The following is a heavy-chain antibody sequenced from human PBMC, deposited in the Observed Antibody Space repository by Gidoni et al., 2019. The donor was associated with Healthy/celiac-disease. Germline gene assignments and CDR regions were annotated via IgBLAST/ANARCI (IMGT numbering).Heavy chain of an antibody. D-gene: IGHD6-6*01. CDR1: GFTFSSYA. V-gene: IGHV3-23*01. J-gene: IGHJ4*02. CDR2: SSGSGGST. Sequence: EVQLLESGGGLVQPGGSLRLSCAASGFTFSSYAMSWVRPAPGKGLEWVSASSGSGGSTYYEDSVKGRFTISRDNSKNTLYLQMNSLRAEDTAVYYCAKDLGQLATSFDYWGQGTLVTVSS. CDR3: AKDLGQLATSFDY.